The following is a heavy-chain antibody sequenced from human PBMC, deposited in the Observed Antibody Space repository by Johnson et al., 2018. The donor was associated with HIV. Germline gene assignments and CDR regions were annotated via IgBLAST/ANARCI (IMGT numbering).Heavy chain of an antibody. Sequence: QVQLVESGGGVVQPGRSLRLSCAASGFTFSSYALHWVRQAPGKGLQWVAVISYDGNNKYYADSVKGRFTISRDNSKNTLYLQMNSLRAEDTAVYYCARSKDCSGGSCPDAFDIWGQVTMLIVSS. V-gene: IGHV3-30*04. CDR2: ISYDGNNK. D-gene: IGHD2-15*01. CDR1: GFTFSSYA. J-gene: IGHJ3*02. CDR3: ARSKDCSGGSCPDAFDI.